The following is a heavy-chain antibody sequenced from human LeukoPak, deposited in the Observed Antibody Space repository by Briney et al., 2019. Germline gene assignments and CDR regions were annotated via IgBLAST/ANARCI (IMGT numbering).Heavy chain of an antibody. CDR3: AKDVQIAAAGSDNWFDP. CDR1: GFTFDDYA. J-gene: IGHJ5*02. V-gene: IGHV3-9*01. CDR2: ISWNSGSI. Sequence: PGRSLRLSCAASGFTFDDYAMHWVRQAPGKGLEWVSGISWNSGSIGYADSVKGRFTISRDNAKNSLYLQMNSLRAEDTALYYCAKDVQIAAAGSDNWFDPWGQGTLVAVSS. D-gene: IGHD6-13*01.